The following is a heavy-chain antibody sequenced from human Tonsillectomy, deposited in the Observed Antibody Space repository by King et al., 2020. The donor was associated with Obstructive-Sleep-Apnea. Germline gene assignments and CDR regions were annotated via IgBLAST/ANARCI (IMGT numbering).Heavy chain of an antibody. CDR1: GGSISSGGYS. Sequence: QLQESGSGLVKPSQTLSLTCAVSGGSISSGGYSWRWIRQPPGKGLEWIGYIYHSGSTYYNPSLKSRVTISVDGSKNQFSLRLSSVTAADTAVYYCARGAPDLLLFDYWGQGNLVTVSS. CDR3: ARGAPDLLLFDY. V-gene: IGHV4-30-2*01. D-gene: IGHD1-26*01. CDR2: IYHSGST. J-gene: IGHJ4*02.